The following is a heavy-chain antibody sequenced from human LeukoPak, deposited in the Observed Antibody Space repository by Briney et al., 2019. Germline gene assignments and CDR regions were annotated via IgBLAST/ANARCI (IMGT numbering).Heavy chain of an antibody. CDR3: ASDGYCSSTSCYGGGYYYYYMDV. J-gene: IGHJ6*03. V-gene: IGHV4-39*01. Sequence: PSETLSLTCAVYGGSFSSYYWGWIRQPPGKGPEWIGSIYYSGSTYYNPSLKSRVTISVDTSKNQFSLKLSSVTAADTAVYYCASDGYCSSTSCYGGGYYYYYMDVWGKGTTVTISS. CDR2: IYYSGST. D-gene: IGHD2-2*01. CDR1: GGSFSSYY.